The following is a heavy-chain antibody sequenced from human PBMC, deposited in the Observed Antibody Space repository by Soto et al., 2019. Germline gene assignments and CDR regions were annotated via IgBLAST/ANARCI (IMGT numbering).Heavy chain of an antibody. CDR2: ISYDGSNK. CDR3: AKNGPYYYASGSYRKSMGYGIDV. J-gene: IGHJ6*02. CDR1: GFTFSSYG. V-gene: IGHV3-30*18. Sequence: GGSLRLSCAASGFTFSSYGMHWVRQAPGKGLEWVAVISYDGSNKYYADSVKGRFTISRDNSKNTLYLQMDSLRAEDTAVYYCAKNGPYYYASGSYRKSMGYGIDVWGQGTTVTVSS. D-gene: IGHD3-10*01.